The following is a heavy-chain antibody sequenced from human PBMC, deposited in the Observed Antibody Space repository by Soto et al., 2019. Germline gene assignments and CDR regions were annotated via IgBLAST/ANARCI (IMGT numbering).Heavy chain of an antibody. CDR1: GFTFNNYA. V-gene: IGHV3-23*01. J-gene: IGHJ6*02. Sequence: LXLSCVASGFTFNNYAMSWVRQAPGKGLEWVSAISAGAESSFYTDAAKGRFTISRDNSQNTLYLQMNSLRGEDTAIYYCAKFALRYPGDRMDVWGQGRTVTVSS. D-gene: IGHD3-10*01. CDR3: AKFALRYPGDRMDV. CDR2: ISAGAESS.